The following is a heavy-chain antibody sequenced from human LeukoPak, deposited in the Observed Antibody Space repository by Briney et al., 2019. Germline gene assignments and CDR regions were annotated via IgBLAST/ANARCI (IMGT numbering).Heavy chain of an antibody. CDR3: AREGFGELSHFDY. CDR1: GGSFSGDY. CDR2: INHSGRT. Sequence: SETLSLTCVVYGGSFSGDYWSWIRQPPERGLEWIGEINHSGRTNYNPSLKSRVTISVDTSKNQFSLKLSSVTAADTAVYYCAREGFGELSHFDYWGQGTLVTVSS. J-gene: IGHJ4*02. D-gene: IGHD3-10*01. V-gene: IGHV4-34*01.